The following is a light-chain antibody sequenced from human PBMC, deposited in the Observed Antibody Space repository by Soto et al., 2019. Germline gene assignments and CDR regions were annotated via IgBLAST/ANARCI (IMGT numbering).Light chain of an antibody. CDR3: LLYYGGAVV. CDR1: TGAVTSGYY. V-gene: IGLV7-43*01. J-gene: IGLJ2*01. CDR2: STS. Sequence: QAVVTQAPSLTVSPGGTVTLTCASSTGAVTSGYYPNWFQQKPGQAPRALIYSTSNTHSWTPARFSGSLLGGKAALTLSGVQPEDEAEYDCLLYYGGAVVFGGGTKVTVL.